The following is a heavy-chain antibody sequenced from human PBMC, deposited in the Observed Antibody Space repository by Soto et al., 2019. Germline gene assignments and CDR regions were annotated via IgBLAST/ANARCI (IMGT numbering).Heavy chain of an antibody. CDR3: AREDITMVRGVIINRLYYFDY. D-gene: IGHD3-10*01. CDR2: IIPIFGTA. CDR1: GGTFSSYA. Sequence: QVQLVQSGVEVKKPGSSVKVSCKASGGTFSSYAISWVRQAPGQGLEWMGGIIPIFGTANYAQKFQGRVTITADESTSSAYMELSSLRSEDTAVYYCAREDITMVRGVIINRLYYFDYWGQGTLVTVSS. V-gene: IGHV1-69*01. J-gene: IGHJ4*02.